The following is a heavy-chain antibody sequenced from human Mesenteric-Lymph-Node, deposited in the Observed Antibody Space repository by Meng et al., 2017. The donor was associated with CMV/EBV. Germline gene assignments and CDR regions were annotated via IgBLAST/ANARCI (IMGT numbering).Heavy chain of an antibody. J-gene: IGHJ4*02. D-gene: IGHD3-10*01. V-gene: IGHV3-74*01. CDR3: ARGVWFGEGEDFDY. CDR1: GFTFSSYW. Sequence: GESLKISCVASGFTFSSYWMDWVRQAPGKGLVWVSRINSDGSSTSYADSVKGRFTISRDNAKNTLYLQMNSLRAEDTAVYYCARGVWFGEGEDFDYWGQGTLVTVSS. CDR2: INSDGSST.